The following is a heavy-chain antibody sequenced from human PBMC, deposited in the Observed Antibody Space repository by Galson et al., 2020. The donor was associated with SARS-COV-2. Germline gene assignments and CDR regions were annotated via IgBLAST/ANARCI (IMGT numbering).Heavy chain of an antibody. J-gene: IGHJ4*02. D-gene: IGHD3-10*01. Sequence: SETLSLTCTVSGGSISSYYWSWIRQPPGKGLEWIGYIYYSGSTNYNPSLKSRVTISVDTSKNQFSLKLSSVTAADTAVYYCARTPNRSGGDYWGQGTLVTVSS. CDR3: ARTPNRSGGDY. CDR2: IYYSGST. V-gene: IGHV4-59*01. CDR1: GGSISSYY.